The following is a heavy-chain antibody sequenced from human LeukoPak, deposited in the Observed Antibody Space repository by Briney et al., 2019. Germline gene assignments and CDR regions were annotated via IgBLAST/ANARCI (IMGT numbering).Heavy chain of an antibody. D-gene: IGHD2-15*01. V-gene: IGHV3-48*02. CDR2: ISLSSTTI. CDR1: GFTFSSYS. Sequence: GGSLRLSCAASGFTFSSYSMTWVRQAPGKGLEWVSYISLSSTTIYYADSVKGRFTISRDDAKNSLYLQMNSLRDEDTAVYYCARVSGWPWDHWGQGTLVTVSS. J-gene: IGHJ4*02. CDR3: ARVSGWPWDH.